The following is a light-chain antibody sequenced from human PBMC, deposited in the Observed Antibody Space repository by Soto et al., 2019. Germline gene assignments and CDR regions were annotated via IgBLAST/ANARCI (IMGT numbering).Light chain of an antibody. CDR1: QSISNW. Sequence: IQMTQSPSTLSASVGDRVTITCRASQSISNWLAWYQQKPGKAPKLLIYDASILQSEVPSRFGGSGSGTQFTLTISSLQPDDFAVYYCQQYVSSPRTFGQGTKVDIK. V-gene: IGKV1-5*01. CDR3: QQYVSSPRT. CDR2: DAS. J-gene: IGKJ1*01.